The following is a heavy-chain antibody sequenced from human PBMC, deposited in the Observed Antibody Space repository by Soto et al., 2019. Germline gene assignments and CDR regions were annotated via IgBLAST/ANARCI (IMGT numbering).Heavy chain of an antibody. Sequence: QVQLVESGGGVVQPGRSLRLSCAASGFTFSSYAMHWVRQAPGKGLEWVAVISYDGSNKYYADSVKGRFTISRDNSKNTLYLQMNSLRAVDTAVYYCARDEEDCSGGSCYDYYYYGMDVWGQGTTVTVSS. D-gene: IGHD2-15*01. J-gene: IGHJ6*02. CDR2: ISYDGSNK. V-gene: IGHV3-30-3*01. CDR3: ARDEEDCSGGSCYDYYYYGMDV. CDR1: GFTFSSYA.